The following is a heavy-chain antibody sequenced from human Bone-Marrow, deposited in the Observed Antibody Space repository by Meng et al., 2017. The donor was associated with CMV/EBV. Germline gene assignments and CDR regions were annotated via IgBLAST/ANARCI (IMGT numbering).Heavy chain of an antibody. Sequence: SETLSLTCAVYGGSFSGYYWSWIRQPPGKGLEWIGEINHSGSTNYNPSLKSRVTISVDTSKNQFSLKLSSVTAADTAVYYCARGRGRYYYDSSGYYGYWGQGTLVTVPQ. D-gene: IGHD3-22*01. J-gene: IGHJ4*02. CDR1: GGSFSGYY. CDR3: ARGRGRYYYDSSGYYGY. V-gene: IGHV4-34*01. CDR2: INHSGST.